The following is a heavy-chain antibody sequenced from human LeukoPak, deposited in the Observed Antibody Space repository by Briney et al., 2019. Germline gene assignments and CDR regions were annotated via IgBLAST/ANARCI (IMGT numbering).Heavy chain of an antibody. V-gene: IGHV4-59*01. D-gene: IGHD1-14*01. CDR2: IYYSGST. Sequence: SETLSLTCTVSGGSISSYYWSWIRQPPGKGLEWIGYIYYSGSTNYNPSLKSRVTISVDTSKNQFSLKLSSVTAADTAVYYCARDPGNYYGMDVWGQGTTVTDSS. CDR3: ARDPGNYYGMDV. CDR1: GGSISSYY. J-gene: IGHJ6*02.